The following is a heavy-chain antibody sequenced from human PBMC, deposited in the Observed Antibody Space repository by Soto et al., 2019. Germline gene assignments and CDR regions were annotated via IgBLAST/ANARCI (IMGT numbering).Heavy chain of an antibody. CDR2: ISYSGSS. CDR3: ARADPDASVGF. J-gene: IGHJ4*02. CDR1: GGSMSSHY. D-gene: IGHD3-16*01. V-gene: IGHV4-59*11. Sequence: SETLSLTCTVSGGSMSSHYWTWLRQPPGKGLEWIGYISYSGSSYYNPSLKSRVTISADTSRNQFSLRLTSVIAADTAVYFCARADPDASVGFWGQGTLVTVSS.